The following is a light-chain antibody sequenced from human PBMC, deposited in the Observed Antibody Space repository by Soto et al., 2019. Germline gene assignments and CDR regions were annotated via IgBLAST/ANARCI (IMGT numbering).Light chain of an antibody. CDR2: DAS. CDR3: QQTYTIPWT. CDR1: QSVSSY. Sequence: EIVLTQSPATLSLSPGERATLSCRASQSVSSYLVWYQQKPGQAPRLLIYDASNRATGIPARFSGSGSGTDFTLTISRLQPEDSATYYCQQTYTIPWTFGQGTRVEIK. V-gene: IGKV3-11*01. J-gene: IGKJ1*01.